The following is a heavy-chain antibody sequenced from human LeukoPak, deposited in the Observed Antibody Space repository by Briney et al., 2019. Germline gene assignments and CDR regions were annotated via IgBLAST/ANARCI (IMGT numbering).Heavy chain of an antibody. Sequence: GGSLRLSCAASGFTFSNYAIHWVRQAPGKGLEWVAVISYDGGTKYYADSVKGRFTISRDNSKNTLYLQMNSLRAEDTAVYYCARDFGDSSGYYFGSTDYYGMDVWGQGTTVTVSS. J-gene: IGHJ6*02. V-gene: IGHV3-30*14. CDR2: ISYDGGTK. CDR1: GFTFSNYA. D-gene: IGHD3-22*01. CDR3: ARDFGDSSGYYFGSTDYYGMDV.